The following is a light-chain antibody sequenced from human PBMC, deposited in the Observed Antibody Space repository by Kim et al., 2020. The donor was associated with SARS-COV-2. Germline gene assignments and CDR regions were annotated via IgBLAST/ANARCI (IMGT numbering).Light chain of an antibody. Sequence: PSPSPLSASVGDRVTITCRASQSISSWLAWYQQKPGKTPNLLIYKASSLETRVPSRFSGSGSGTEFTLTISSLQPDDFATYYCQQYNSYPWTFGQGTKVDIK. CDR1: QSISSW. CDR3: QQYNSYPWT. J-gene: IGKJ1*01. V-gene: IGKV1-5*03. CDR2: KAS.